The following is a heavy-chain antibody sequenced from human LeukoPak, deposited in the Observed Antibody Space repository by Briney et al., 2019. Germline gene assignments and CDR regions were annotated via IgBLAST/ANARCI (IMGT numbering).Heavy chain of an antibody. CDR3: AKGVDLGYCSSSCYPIDY. J-gene: IGHJ4*02. Sequence: GGSLRLSCAASGFTFSSYGMHWVRQAPGKGLEWVTIISYDGSNKYYADSVKGRFTISRDNSKNTLYLQMNSLRAEDTAVHYCAKGVDLGYCSSSCYPIDYWGQGTLVTVSS. D-gene: IGHD2-2*01. V-gene: IGHV3-30*18. CDR1: GFTFSSYG. CDR2: ISYDGSNK.